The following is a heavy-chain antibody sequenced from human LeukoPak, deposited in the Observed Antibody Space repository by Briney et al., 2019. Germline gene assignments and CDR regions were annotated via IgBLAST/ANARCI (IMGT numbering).Heavy chain of an antibody. D-gene: IGHD5-12*01. Sequence: GASVKVSCKVSGYTLTELSMHWVRQAPGKGLEWMGGFDPEDGETIYAQKFQGRVTMTEDTSTDTAYMELSRLRSDDTAVYYCTRSTTRGYSGYDSAGDAFDIWGQGTMVTVSS. V-gene: IGHV1-24*01. CDR3: TRSTTRGYSGYDSAGDAFDI. J-gene: IGHJ3*02. CDR2: FDPEDGET. CDR1: GYTLTELS.